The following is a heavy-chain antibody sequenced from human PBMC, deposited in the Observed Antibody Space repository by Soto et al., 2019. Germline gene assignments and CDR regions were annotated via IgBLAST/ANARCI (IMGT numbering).Heavy chain of an antibody. D-gene: IGHD3-22*01. J-gene: IGHJ1*01. Sequence: GASVKVSCKASGYNFDSYGISWVRQAPGQGLQWMGWSSTYTGNTHSSQNFQGRLSMTTDTSTNTAYMQLRSLRNDDTAVYYCVRDFPYDKSVYWGFLWGKGTRVPVPS. CDR2: SSTYTGNT. CDR3: VRDFPYDKSVYWGFL. CDR1: GYNFDSYG. V-gene: IGHV1-18*01.